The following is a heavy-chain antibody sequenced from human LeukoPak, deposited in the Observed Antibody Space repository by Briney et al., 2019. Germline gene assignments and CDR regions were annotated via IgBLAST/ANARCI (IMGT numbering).Heavy chain of an antibody. Sequence: PGGSLRLSCAASGFTFDDYGMSWVRQAPGKGLEWVSAISGSGGSTYYADSVKGRFTISRDNSKNTLYLQMNSLRAEDTAVYYCALFGELVAEYFQHWGQGTLVTVSS. CDR1: GFTFDDYG. D-gene: IGHD3-10*02. CDR3: ALFGELVAEYFQH. V-gene: IGHV3-23*01. J-gene: IGHJ1*01. CDR2: ISGSGGST.